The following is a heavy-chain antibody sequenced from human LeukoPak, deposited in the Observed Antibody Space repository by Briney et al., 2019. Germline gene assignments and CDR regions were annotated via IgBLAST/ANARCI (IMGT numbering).Heavy chain of an antibody. D-gene: IGHD2-2*01. CDR1: GFTVSSNY. CDR3: VKAGCSSTRCYGNY. CDR2: IYSGGST. J-gene: IGHJ4*02. V-gene: IGHV3-66*01. Sequence: GGSLRLSCAASGFTVSSNYMSWVRQAPGKGLEWVSVIYSGGSTYYADSVKGRFTISRDNSKNTLYLQMSSLRAEDTAVYYCVKAGCSSTRCYGNYWGQGTLVTVSS.